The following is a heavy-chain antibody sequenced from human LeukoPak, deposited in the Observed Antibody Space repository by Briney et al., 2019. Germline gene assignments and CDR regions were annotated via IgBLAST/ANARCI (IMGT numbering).Heavy chain of an antibody. CDR3: ARVGVVFDY. CDR2: LYYTGST. CDR1: GGSITNYY. D-gene: IGHD3-16*01. V-gene: IGHV4-59*08. Sequence: PSETLSLICTVSGGSITNYYWSWIRQPPGKGLEWIGYLYYTGSTNYNPSLKSRVTISVDMSKNQFSLKLRSMTAADTAVYYCARVGVVFDYWGQGTLVTVSS. J-gene: IGHJ4*02.